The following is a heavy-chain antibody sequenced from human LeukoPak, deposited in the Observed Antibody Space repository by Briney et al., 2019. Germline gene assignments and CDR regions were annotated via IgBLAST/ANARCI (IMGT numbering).Heavy chain of an antibody. Sequence: SQTLSLTCDISGDSFSNNGAAWSWIRQSPSRGLEYLGRTYYRSQWYNDYAVSMRGRININSDTSKNQFSLQLTSVTPEDTAIYYCARIPYGSGNDAFDIWGQGTMVTVSS. CDR3: ARIPYGSGNDAFDI. CDR1: GDSFSNNGAA. D-gene: IGHD3-10*01. V-gene: IGHV6-1*01. J-gene: IGHJ3*02. CDR2: TYYRSQWYN.